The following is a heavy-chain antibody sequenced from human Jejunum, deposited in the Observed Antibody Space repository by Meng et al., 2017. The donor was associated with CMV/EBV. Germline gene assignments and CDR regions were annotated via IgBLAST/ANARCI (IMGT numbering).Heavy chain of an antibody. CDR3: ATERQWGDTAPGS. V-gene: IGHV3-30-3*01. CDR1: GFTISHYA. Sequence: ASGFTISHYAIHWVRQAPGKGLEWLALMSYTENNQYYADSVKGRFTLSRDISKNTLYLQMDSLRPDDTAVYFCATERQWGDTAPGSWGQGTLVTVSS. J-gene: IGHJ5*02. D-gene: IGHD1-26*01. CDR2: MSYTENNQ.